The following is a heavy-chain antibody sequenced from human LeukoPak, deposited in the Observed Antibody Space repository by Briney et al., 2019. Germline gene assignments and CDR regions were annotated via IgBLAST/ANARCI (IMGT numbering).Heavy chain of an antibody. Sequence: GGSLRLSCAASGITFSSYAMHWVRQAPGKGLEWVAVISYDGSNKYNADSVKGRFTISRDNSKITLYLQMNSLRAEDTAVYYCAKDLPLDGSRDYWGQGTLVTVSS. CDR2: ISYDGSNK. D-gene: IGHD1-26*01. V-gene: IGHV3-30-3*01. CDR1: GITFSSYA. CDR3: AKDLPLDGSRDY. J-gene: IGHJ4*02.